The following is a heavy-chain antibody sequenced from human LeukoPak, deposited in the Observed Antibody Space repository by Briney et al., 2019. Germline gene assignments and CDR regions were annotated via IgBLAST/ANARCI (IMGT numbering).Heavy chain of an antibody. CDR1: GYTYTGYY. Sequence: ASVKISCKASGYTYTGYYMHWVRQAPGQGLEWMGWINPNSGGTNYPQKFQGRVTMTRDTSISTAYMELSRLRSDDTAVYYCARDYGSGTYIFDYWGQGTLVTVSS. CDR3: ARDYGSGTYIFDY. V-gene: IGHV1-2*02. J-gene: IGHJ4*02. CDR2: INPNSGGT. D-gene: IGHD3-10*01.